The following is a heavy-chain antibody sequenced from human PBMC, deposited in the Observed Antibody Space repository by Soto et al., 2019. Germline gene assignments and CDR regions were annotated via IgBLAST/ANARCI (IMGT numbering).Heavy chain of an antibody. D-gene: IGHD6-19*01. V-gene: IGHV3-30*18. CDR2: ISYDGSNK. CDR1: GFTFSSYG. CDR3: AKDEESGWYHYYYGMDV. Sequence: QVQLVESGGGVVQPGRSLRLSCAASGFTFSSYGMHWVRQAPGKGLEWVAVISYDGSNKYYADSVKGRFTISRDNSKNTLYRQMNSLRAEDTAVYYCAKDEESGWYHYYYGMDVWGQGTTVTVSS. J-gene: IGHJ6*02.